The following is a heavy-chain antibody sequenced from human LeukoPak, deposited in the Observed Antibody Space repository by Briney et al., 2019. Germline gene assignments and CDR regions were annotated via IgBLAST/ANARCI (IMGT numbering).Heavy chain of an antibody. D-gene: IGHD5-18*01. CDR3: ARDTAMVETLSYYYYYMDV. V-gene: IGHV4-38-2*02. Sequence: SETLSLTCTVSGYSISSGYYWGWIRQPPGKGLEWIGSIYHSGSTYYNPSLKSRVTISVDTSKNQFSLKLSSVTAADTAVYYCARDTAMVETLSYYYYYMDVWGKGTTVTISS. CDR2: IYHSGST. CDR1: GYSISSGYY. J-gene: IGHJ6*03.